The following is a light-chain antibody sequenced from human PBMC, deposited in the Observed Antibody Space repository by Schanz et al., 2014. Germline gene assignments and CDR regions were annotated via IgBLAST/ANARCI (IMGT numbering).Light chain of an antibody. CDR2: EVS. V-gene: IGLV2-8*01. Sequence: QSALTQPPSASGSPGQSVTISCTGTSSDIGGYNYVSWYQQHPGKAPKILIYEVSKRPSGVPDRFSGSKSGNTASLTISGLQAEDEADYYCCSYAGSSTWVFGGGTKLTVL. J-gene: IGLJ3*02. CDR3: CSYAGSSTWV. CDR1: SSDIGGYNY.